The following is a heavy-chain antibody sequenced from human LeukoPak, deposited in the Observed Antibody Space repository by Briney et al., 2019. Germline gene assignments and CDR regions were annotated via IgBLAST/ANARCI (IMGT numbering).Heavy chain of an antibody. J-gene: IGHJ3*02. CDR2: IYHSGST. D-gene: IGHD6-13*01. CDR3: ARDSRYSSSWYDAFDI. V-gene: IGHV4-38-2*02. CDR1: GYSISSGYY. Sequence: PSETLSLTCTVSGYSISSGYYWGWIRQPPGKGLEWIGGIYHSGSTYYNPSLKSRVTISVDTSKNQFSLKLSSVTAADTAVYYCARDSRYSSSWYDAFDIWGQGTMVTVSS.